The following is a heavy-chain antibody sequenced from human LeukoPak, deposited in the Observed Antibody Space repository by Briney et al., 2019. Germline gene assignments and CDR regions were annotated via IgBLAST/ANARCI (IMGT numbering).Heavy chain of an antibody. V-gene: IGHV3-23*01. CDR1: GFTFSSYG. D-gene: IGHD6-13*01. J-gene: IGHJ4*02. CDR3: AKDLTRGYSSSWYSAY. Sequence: PGGSLRLSCAASGFTFSSYGMHWVRQAPGKGLEWVSAISGSGGSTYYADSVKGRFTISRDNSKNTLYLQMNSLRAEDTAVYYCAKDLTRGYSSSWYSAYWGQGTLVTVSS. CDR2: ISGSGGST.